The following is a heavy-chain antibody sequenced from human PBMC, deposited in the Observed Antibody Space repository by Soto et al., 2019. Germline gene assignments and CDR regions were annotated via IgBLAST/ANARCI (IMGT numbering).Heavy chain of an antibody. Sequence: EVQLVESGGGLVKHGGSLRLSCAASGFTFSSYSMNWVRQAPGKGLEWVSSISSSSSYIYYADSVKGRFTISRDNAKNSLCLQMNSLRAEDTAVYYCARDGASRIAVAGLYYFDYWGQGTLVTVSS. CDR1: GFTFSSYS. CDR3: ARDGASRIAVAGLYYFDY. D-gene: IGHD6-19*01. J-gene: IGHJ4*02. CDR2: ISSSSSYI. V-gene: IGHV3-21*01.